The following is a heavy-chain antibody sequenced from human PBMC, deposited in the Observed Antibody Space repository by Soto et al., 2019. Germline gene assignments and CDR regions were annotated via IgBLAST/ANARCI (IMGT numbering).Heavy chain of an antibody. V-gene: IGHV4-31*03. CDR1: GDSISSGYFY. CDR2: IYYTGSA. D-gene: IGHD3-22*01. CDR3: ARDKYDSSGYYLYDAFDI. Sequence: TLSLTCTVSGDSISSGYFYWAWIRQHPGKGLEWIGFIYYTGSAYCNPSLKSRVSISVDTSKNQFSLKMSSVTAADTAVYFCARDKYDSSGYYLYDAFDIWGQGTMVTVSS. J-gene: IGHJ3*02.